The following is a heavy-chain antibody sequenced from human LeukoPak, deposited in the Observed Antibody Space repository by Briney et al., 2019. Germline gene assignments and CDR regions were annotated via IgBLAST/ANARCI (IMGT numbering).Heavy chain of an antibody. CDR3: ARDDILTGYTIDY. V-gene: IGHV3-33*01. CDR2: IWHDGSHR. CDR1: GFTFRDYG. Sequence: PGGSLRLSCAVSGFTFRDYGMRWVRQAPGKGRWWVALIWHDGSHRYYADSVKGRITISRDDSKNTLYLQMNSLRAEDTAMYYCARDDILTGYTIDYWGQGTLVTVSS. J-gene: IGHJ4*02. D-gene: IGHD3-9*01.